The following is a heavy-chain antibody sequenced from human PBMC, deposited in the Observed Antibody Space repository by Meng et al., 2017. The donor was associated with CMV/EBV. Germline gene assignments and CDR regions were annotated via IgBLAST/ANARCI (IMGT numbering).Heavy chain of an antibody. CDR2: IYSGGSST. V-gene: IGHV3-23*03. CDR1: GFTFSSYA. D-gene: IGHD2-15*01. Sequence: GGSLRLSCAASGFTFSSYAMSWVRQAPGKGLEWVSVIYSGGSSTYYADSVKGRFTISRDNSKNTLYLQMNSLRAEDTAVYYCARDHATWFDPWGQGTLVTVSS. J-gene: IGHJ5*02. CDR3: ARDHATWFDP.